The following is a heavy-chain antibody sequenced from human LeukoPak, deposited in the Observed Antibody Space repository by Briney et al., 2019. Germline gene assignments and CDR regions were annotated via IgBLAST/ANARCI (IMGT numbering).Heavy chain of an antibody. V-gene: IGHV4-34*01. CDR3: ARGTLAVAGYYFDY. J-gene: IGHJ4*02. Sequence: SETLSLTCAVYGGSFSGYYWNWIRQPPGKGLEWIGEINHSGSTNYNPSLKSRVTISVDTSKNQFSLKLSSVTAADTAVYYCARGTLAVAGYYFDYWGQGTLVTVSS. D-gene: IGHD6-19*01. CDR1: GGSFSGYY. CDR2: INHSGST.